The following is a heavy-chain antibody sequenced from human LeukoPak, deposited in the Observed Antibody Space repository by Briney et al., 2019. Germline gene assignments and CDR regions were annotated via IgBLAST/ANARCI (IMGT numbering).Heavy chain of an antibody. V-gene: IGHV4-39*01. J-gene: IGHJ4*02. Sequence: PSETLSLTCTVSGGSISSSSYYWGWIRQPPGKGLEWIGSIYYSGSTYYNPSLKSRVTISVDTSKNQFSLKLSSVTAADTAVYYCARRSRAAVGYFDYWGQGTLVTVSS. CDR2: IYYSGST. CDR3: ARRSRAAVGYFDY. D-gene: IGHD6-13*01. CDR1: GGSISSSSYY.